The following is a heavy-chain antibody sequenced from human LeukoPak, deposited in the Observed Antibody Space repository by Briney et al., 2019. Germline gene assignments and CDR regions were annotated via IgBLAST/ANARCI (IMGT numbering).Heavy chain of an antibody. CDR1: GGTFSSYA. Sequence: ASVKVSCKASGGTFSSYAISLVRQAPGQGLEWMGRIIPILGIANYAQKFQGRVTITADKSTSTAYMELSSLRSEDTAVYYCARDNDYGDSGEFQHWGQGTLVTVSS. V-gene: IGHV1-69*04. CDR2: IIPILGIA. D-gene: IGHD4-17*01. CDR3: ARDNDYGDSGEFQH. J-gene: IGHJ1*01.